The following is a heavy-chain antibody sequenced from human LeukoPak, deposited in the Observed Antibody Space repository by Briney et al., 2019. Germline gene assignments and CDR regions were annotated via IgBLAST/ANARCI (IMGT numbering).Heavy chain of an antibody. J-gene: IGHJ5*02. D-gene: IGHD1-1*01. V-gene: IGHV4-59*01. Sequence: SETLSLTCTVSGGSISSDYWSWIRQPPGTALEWTGYIDNSGNTNYNPSLKSRVTISVDTPKNQFSLRLSSVTAADTAVYYCATSTGTIYTWFDPWGQGTLVTVSS. CDR2: IDNSGNT. CDR1: GGSISSDY. CDR3: ATSTGTIYTWFDP.